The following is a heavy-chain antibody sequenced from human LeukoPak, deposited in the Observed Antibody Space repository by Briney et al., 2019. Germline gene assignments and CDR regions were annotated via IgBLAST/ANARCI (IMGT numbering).Heavy chain of an antibody. CDR2: IPYDGTNK. CDR1: GFTFSNYG. Sequence: GGSLRLSCAPSGFTFSNYGMHWVRQAPGKGLEWVAFIPYDGTNKYYADSVKGRFTISRDNSKNTLYLQMNSLRAADTALYYCVQGTRRGAITMVRGVIGKSYYFDSWGQGTLVTVSS. V-gene: IGHV3-30*02. CDR3: VQGTRRGAITMVRGVIGKSYYFDS. D-gene: IGHD3-10*01. J-gene: IGHJ4*02.